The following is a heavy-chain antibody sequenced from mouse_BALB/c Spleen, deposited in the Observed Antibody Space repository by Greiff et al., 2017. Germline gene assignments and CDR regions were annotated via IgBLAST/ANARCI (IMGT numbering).Heavy chain of an antibody. CDR3: ARDENYYAMDY. J-gene: IGHJ4*01. V-gene: IGHV1-14*01. Sequence: EVKLMEYGPELVKPGASVKMSCKASGYTFTSYVMHWVKQKPGQGLEWIGYINPYNDGTKYNEKFKGKATLTSDKSSSTAYMELSSLTSEDSAVYYCARDENYYAMDYWGQGTSVTVSS. CDR2: INPYNDGT. CDR1: GYTFTSYV.